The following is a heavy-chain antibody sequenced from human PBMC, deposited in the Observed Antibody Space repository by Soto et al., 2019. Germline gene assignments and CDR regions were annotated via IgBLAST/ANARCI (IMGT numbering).Heavy chain of an antibody. D-gene: IGHD6-19*01. CDR2: ISGSGDST. J-gene: IGHJ1*01. V-gene: IGHV3-23*01. CDR1: GFTFSSYA. CDR3: AKGVPGIAVAGTGYFQH. Sequence: PGGSLRLSFAASGFTFSSYAMSWVRQAPGKGLEWVSGISGSGDSTYYADSVKGRFTISRDNSKNTLYLQMNSLRAEDTAVYYCAKGVPGIAVAGTGYFQHWGQGTLVTVSS.